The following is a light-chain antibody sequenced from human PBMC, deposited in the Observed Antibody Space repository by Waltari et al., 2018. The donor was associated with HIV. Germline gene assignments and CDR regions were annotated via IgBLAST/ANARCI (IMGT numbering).Light chain of an antibody. V-gene: IGLV1-44*01. CDR3: AAWDDSLNVWV. CDR2: SND. CDR1: GPSIGGKT. Sequence: QSVLTQPPSASGTPGRMVTFPCPGGGPSIGGKTVNWYQQVPGMAPKLLIYSNDQRPSGIPDRFSGSKSGTSASLAVSGLQSEDEADYYCAAWDDSLNVWVFGGGTKLTVL. J-gene: IGLJ3*02.